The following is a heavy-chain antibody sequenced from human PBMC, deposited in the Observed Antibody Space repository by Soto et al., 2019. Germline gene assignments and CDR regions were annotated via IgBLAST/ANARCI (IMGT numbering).Heavy chain of an antibody. CDR3: AKGGSSYYFDY. V-gene: IGHV3-23*01. CDR1: GFTFSSYA. CDR2: ISSSGGST. D-gene: IGHD2-15*01. Sequence: EVQLLESGGGLVQPGGSLRLSCAAFGFTFSSYAMSWVRQAPGKGLEWVSVISSSGGSTYYADSVKGRFTISRDNSKNTLYLQMNSLRAEDTAVYYCAKGGSSYYFDYWGQGTLVTVSS. J-gene: IGHJ4*02.